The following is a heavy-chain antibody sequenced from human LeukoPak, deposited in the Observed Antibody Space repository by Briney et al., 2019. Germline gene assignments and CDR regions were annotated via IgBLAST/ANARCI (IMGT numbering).Heavy chain of an antibody. D-gene: IGHD3-22*01. CDR2: IYYSGST. J-gene: IGHJ4*02. Sequence: SETLSLTCTVSGGSISSYYWSWIRQPPGKGLEWIGYIYYSGSTNYNPSLKSRVTISVDTSKNQFSLKLSSVTAADTAVYYCARVDDSSGYYGGYFDYWGQGTLVTVSS. CDR3: ARVDDSSGYYGGYFDY. V-gene: IGHV4-59*01. CDR1: GGSISSYY.